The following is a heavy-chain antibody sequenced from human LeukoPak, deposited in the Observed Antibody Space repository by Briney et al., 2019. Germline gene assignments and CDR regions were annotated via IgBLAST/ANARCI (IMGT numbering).Heavy chain of an antibody. CDR2: IYYSGST. J-gene: IGHJ4*02. Sequence: SETLSLTCTVSGGSISSYYWSWIRQPPGKGLVWIGYIYYSGSTNYNPSLKSRVTISVDTSKNQFSLKLSSVNAADTAVYYCARGPYDFWSGYYRANFDYWGQGTLVTVSS. V-gene: IGHV4-59*12. D-gene: IGHD3-3*01. CDR1: GGSISSYY. CDR3: ARGPYDFWSGYYRANFDY.